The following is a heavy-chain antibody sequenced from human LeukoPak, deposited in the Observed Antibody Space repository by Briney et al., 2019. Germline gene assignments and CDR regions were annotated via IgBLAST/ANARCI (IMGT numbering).Heavy chain of an antibody. Sequence: GGSLRLSCAASGFTFSSYTMYWVRQAPGKGLEWVSYISGTGGTIHHADSVKARFTISRDNAKNSLYLQMNSLRDEDTAVYYCARGHFGVVTYFDCWGQGTLVTVSS. J-gene: IGHJ4*02. CDR1: GFTFSSYT. CDR3: ARGHFGVVTYFDC. CDR2: ISGTGGTI. D-gene: IGHD3-3*01. V-gene: IGHV3-48*02.